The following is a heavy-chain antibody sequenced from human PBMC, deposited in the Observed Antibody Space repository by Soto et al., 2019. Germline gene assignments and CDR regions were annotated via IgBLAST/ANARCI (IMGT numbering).Heavy chain of an antibody. V-gene: IGHV3-15*07. J-gene: IGHJ6*02. CDR1: GFTFSNAW. CDR2: IKSKTDGGTT. Sequence: GGSLRLSCAASGFTFSNAWMNWVRQAPGKGLEWVGRIKSKTDGGTTDYAAPVKGRFTISRDDSKNTLYLQMNSLKTEDTAVYYCTTPVRYFDWLPTLRDYYGMDVRGQGTTVTVSS. CDR3: TTPVRYFDWLPTLRDYYGMDV. D-gene: IGHD3-9*01.